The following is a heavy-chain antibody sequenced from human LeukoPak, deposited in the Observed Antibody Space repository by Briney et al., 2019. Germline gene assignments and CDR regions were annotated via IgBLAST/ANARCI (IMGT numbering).Heavy chain of an antibody. V-gene: IGHV4-34*01. D-gene: IGHD6-13*01. CDR3: ASEAAAGTEMDV. J-gene: IGHJ6*04. CDR2: VNHSGST. CDR1: GGSFSDYY. Sequence: AETLSLTCAVYGGSFSDYYWSWIRQPPGKGLEWIGEVNHSGSTNYNPSLKSRVTISIDTSKNQFSLKLSSVTAADTAVCYCASEAAAGTEMDVWGKGTTVTISS.